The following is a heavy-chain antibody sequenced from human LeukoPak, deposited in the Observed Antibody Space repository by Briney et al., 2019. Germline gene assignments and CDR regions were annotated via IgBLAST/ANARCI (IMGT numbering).Heavy chain of an antibody. CDR1: GFTFSSYS. V-gene: IGHV3-48*01. Sequence: GGSLRLSCAASGFTFSSYSMNWVRQPPGKGLQWVSYISSSSNIIYYADSVKGRFTISRDNAKNSLFLQMSSLRAEDTAVYYCARDFAREFTIDYWGQGTLVTVSS. CDR3: ARDFAREFTIDY. CDR2: ISSSSNII. J-gene: IGHJ4*02. D-gene: IGHD3-10*01.